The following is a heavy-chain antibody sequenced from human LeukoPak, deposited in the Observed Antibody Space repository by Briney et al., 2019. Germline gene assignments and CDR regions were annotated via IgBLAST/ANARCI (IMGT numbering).Heavy chain of an antibody. J-gene: IGHJ4*02. CDR1: GFTFSSYS. Sequence: SGGSLRLSCAASGFTFSSYSMHWVRQAPGKGLEWVSPISSGSSYIYYADSVKGRFTISRDNAKNSLYLQMNSLRAEVTAVYYCARVLYSSGWLWGQGTLVTASS. D-gene: IGHD6-19*01. CDR2: ISSGSSYI. V-gene: IGHV3-21*01. CDR3: ARVLYSSGWL.